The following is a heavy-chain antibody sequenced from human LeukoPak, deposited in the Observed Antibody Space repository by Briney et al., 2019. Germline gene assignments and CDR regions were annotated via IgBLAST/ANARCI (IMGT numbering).Heavy chain of an antibody. Sequence: ASVKVSCKASGYTFTSYGISWVRQAPGQGLEWMGWISAYNGNTNYAQKLQGRVTMTTDTSTSTAYMELRSLRSDDTAVYYCVRDTASYDSSGYFDYWGQGTLVTVSS. CDR2: ISAYNGNT. J-gene: IGHJ4*02. V-gene: IGHV1-18*01. CDR1: GYTFTSYG. CDR3: VRDTASYDSSGYFDY. D-gene: IGHD3-22*01.